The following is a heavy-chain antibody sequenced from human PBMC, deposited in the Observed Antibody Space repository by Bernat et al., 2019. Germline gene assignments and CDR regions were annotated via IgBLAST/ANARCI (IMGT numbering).Heavy chain of an antibody. CDR2: ISASGSST. J-gene: IGHJ4*02. CDR3: AKTYYYDSGGYDY. Sequence: EVQLLESGGGLVQPGGSLRLSCAAPGFTFSNYAMRWVRQAPGKGLQCVSAISASGSSTNYADSVKGRFTIPRDNSKNTLFLQMNNLRAEDTAVYYCAKTYYYDSGGYDYWGQGTLVTVSS. CDR1: GFTFSNYA. V-gene: IGHV3-23*01. D-gene: IGHD3-10*01.